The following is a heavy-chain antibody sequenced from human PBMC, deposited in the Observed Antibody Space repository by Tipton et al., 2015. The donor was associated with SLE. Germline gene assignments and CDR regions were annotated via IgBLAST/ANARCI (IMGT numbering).Heavy chain of an antibody. D-gene: IGHD1-26*01. Sequence: LTCTVSGDSISSYYWSWIRQPPGKGLEWIGYIYYSGSTKYNPSLKSRVTISVDTSKNQFSLRLSSVTAADTAVYYCARDHTSGSLDYWGQGTLVTVSS. CDR3: ARDHTSGSLDY. CDR1: GDSISSYY. J-gene: IGHJ4*02. CDR2: IYYSGST. V-gene: IGHV4-59*01.